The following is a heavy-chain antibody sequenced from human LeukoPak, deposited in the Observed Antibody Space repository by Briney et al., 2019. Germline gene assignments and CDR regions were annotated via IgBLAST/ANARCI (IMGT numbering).Heavy chain of an antibody. J-gene: IGHJ6*02. V-gene: IGHV3-30*18. D-gene: IGHD6-19*01. CDR1: GFTFSSYG. CDR2: ISYDGGNK. CDR3: AKLPGGSSSGWFRYYYYYYGMDV. Sequence: GRSLRLSCAASGFTFSSYGMHWVRQAPGKGLEWVAVISYDGGNKYYADSVKGRFTISRDNSKNTLYLQMNSLRAEDTAVYYCAKLPGGSSSGWFRYYYYYYGMDVWGQGTTVTVSS.